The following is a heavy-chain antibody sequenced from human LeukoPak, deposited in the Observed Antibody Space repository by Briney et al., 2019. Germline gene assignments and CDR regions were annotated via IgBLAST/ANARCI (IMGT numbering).Heavy chain of an antibody. Sequence: SETLSLTCTVSGGSISSYYWSWIRQPPGKGLEWIGYIYYSGSTNYNPSLKSRVTISVDTSKNQFSLKLSSVTAADTAVYYCARGRYYDSSGLNAFDIWGQGTMVTVSS. CDR2: IYYSGST. J-gene: IGHJ3*02. CDR1: GGSISSYY. CDR3: ARGRYYDSSGLNAFDI. D-gene: IGHD3-22*01. V-gene: IGHV4-59*01.